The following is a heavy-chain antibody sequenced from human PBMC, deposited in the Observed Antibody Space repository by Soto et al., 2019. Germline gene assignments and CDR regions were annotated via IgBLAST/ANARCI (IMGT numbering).Heavy chain of an antibody. J-gene: IGHJ4*02. V-gene: IGHV1-69*13. CDR3: AQEGWLHFFDY. CDR1: GGTFSSYA. D-gene: IGHD5-12*01. Sequence: GASVKVSCKASGGTFSSYAISWARQAPGQGLEWMGGIIPIFGTANYAQKFQGRVTITADESTSTAYMELSSLRSEDTAVYYCAQEGWLHFFDYWGQGTLVTVSS. CDR2: IIPIFGTA.